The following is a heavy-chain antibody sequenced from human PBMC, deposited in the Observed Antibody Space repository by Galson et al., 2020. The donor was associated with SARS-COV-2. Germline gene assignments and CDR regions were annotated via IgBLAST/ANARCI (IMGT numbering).Heavy chain of an antibody. D-gene: IGHD2-8*01. CDR3: TTYSLMVITPTPLRADY. V-gene: IGHV4-38-2*02. Sequence: SETLSLTCTVSGYSISSGYFWAWIRQPPGKGLEWMGSIYHSGSTFYNPSLQSRLTITVDTSENQSSLKLDSVTAADTAVYYCTTYSLMVITPTPLRADYWGPGTLVTVPS. CDR1: GYSISSGYF. CDR2: IYHSGST. J-gene: IGHJ4*02.